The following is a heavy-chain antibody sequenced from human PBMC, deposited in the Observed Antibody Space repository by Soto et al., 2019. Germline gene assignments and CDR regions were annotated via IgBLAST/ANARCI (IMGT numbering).Heavy chain of an antibody. CDR3: AHSPCSGGTCYLFDY. V-gene: IGHV2-5*02. Sequence: QITLKESGPTLVKPTQTLTLTCTISGFSLSTSGVGVGWIRQPPGKALEWLALIYWDDVQRYSPSLKTRLTINKDTSRNQVVLTMTNMDLVDTATYYCAHSPCSGGTCYLFDYWGQGMLVTVSS. CDR1: GFSLSTSGVG. J-gene: IGHJ4*02. D-gene: IGHD2-15*01. CDR2: IYWDDVQ.